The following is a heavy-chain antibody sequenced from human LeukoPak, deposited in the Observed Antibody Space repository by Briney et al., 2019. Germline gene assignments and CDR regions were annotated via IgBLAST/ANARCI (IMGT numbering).Heavy chain of an antibody. Sequence: RSETLSLTCTFSGGSISSSTYYWGWIRRPPGKGLEWIGSIYYSGSTYYNPSLKSRVTVSVDTSKNQFSLNLSSVTAADTAVYYCVRGPTLRHYQYWGQGTLVTVSS. J-gene: IGHJ4*02. D-gene: IGHD3-16*01. CDR2: IYYSGST. V-gene: IGHV4-39*01. CDR3: VRGPTLRHYQY. CDR1: GGSISSSTYY.